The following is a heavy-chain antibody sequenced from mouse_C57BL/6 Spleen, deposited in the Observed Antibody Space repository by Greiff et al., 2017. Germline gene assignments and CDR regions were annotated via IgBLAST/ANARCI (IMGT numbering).Heavy chain of an antibody. CDR1: GFTFSSYA. CDR3: ARGGTTVVDAMDY. CDR2: ISDGGSYT. J-gene: IGHJ4*01. V-gene: IGHV5-4*01. Sequence: EVQGVESGGGLVKPGGSLKLSCAASGFTFSSYAMSRVHQTPEKRLEWVATISDGGSYTYYPDNVKGRFTISRDNAKNNLYLQMSHLKSEDTAMYYCARGGTTVVDAMDYWGQGTSVTVSS. D-gene: IGHD1-1*01.